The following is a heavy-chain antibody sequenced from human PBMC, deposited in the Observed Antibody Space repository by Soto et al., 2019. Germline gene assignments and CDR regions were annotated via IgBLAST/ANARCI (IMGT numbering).Heavy chain of an antibody. J-gene: IGHJ4*02. CDR3: ARDQPSPPLYCSGGSCYSGYFDY. V-gene: IGHV3-30-3*01. CDR1: GFTFSSYA. CDR2: TSYDGSNK. Sequence: GGSLRLSCAASGFTFSSYAMHWVRQAPGKGLEWVAVTSYDGSNKYYADSVKGRFTISRDNSKNTLYLQMNSLRAEDTAAYYCARDQPSPPLYCSGGSCYSGYFDYWGQGTLVTVSS. D-gene: IGHD2-15*01.